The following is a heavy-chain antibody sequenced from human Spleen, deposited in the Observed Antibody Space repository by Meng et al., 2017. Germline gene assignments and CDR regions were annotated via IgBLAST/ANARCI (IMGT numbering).Heavy chain of an antibody. J-gene: IGHJ4*02. CDR1: GYTFTSYG. Sequence: ASVQVSCKASGYTFTSYGMSWVRQAPGQGLEWMGWISAYNGNTNYTQKLQGRVTMTTDTSTSTAYTGLRSLRSDDTAVYYCARDREVRCLEWLLDYWGQGTLVTVSS. CDR2: ISAYNGNT. V-gene: IGHV1-18*01. D-gene: IGHD3-3*01. CDR3: ARDREVRCLEWLLDY.